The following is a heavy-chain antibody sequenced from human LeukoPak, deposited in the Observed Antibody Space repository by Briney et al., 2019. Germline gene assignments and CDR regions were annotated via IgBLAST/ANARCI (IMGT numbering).Heavy chain of an antibody. CDR1: GYTFTSYG. CDR3: ARGRMSGGSWGSTHAFDI. D-gene: IGHD2-15*01. V-gene: IGHV1-18*01. CDR2: ISAYNGNT. Sequence: GASVKVSCKASGYTFTSYGISWVRQAPGQGLEWMGWISAYNGNTNYAQKLQGRVTMTTDTSTSTAYMELRSLRSDDTAVYYCARGRMSGGSWGSTHAFDIWGQGTMVTVSS. J-gene: IGHJ3*02.